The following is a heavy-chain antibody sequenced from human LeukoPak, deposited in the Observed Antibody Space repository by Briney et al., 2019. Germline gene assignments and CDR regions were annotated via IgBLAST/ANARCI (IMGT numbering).Heavy chain of an antibody. Sequence: SETLSLTCTVSGGSISSYYWSWIRQPPGKGLEWIGYIYYSGSTNYNPSLKSRVTISVDTSKNQFSLKLGSVTAADTAVYYCARHLTNAFDIWGQGTMVPVSS. CDR2: IYYSGST. J-gene: IGHJ3*02. CDR1: GGSISSYY. V-gene: IGHV4-59*08. CDR3: ARHLTNAFDI.